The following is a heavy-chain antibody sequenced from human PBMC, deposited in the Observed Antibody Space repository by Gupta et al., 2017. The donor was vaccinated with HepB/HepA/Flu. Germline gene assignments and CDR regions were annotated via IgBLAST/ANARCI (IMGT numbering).Heavy chain of an antibody. CDR1: GFTLSNYG. Sequence: EVQLLVSGGGLVQPGGSLRLYWAVSGFTLSNYGMRWVRPAQGKGLEWVSCISGNGDNINHAESVEGRFTIARYNSKNTLYLQINTLRAEDTAVYYCARGDTSSSRHYFEYWGQGTLVTASS. D-gene: IGHD6-6*01. CDR2: ISGNGDNI. J-gene: IGHJ4*02. V-gene: IGHV3-23*01. CDR3: ARGDTSSSRHYFEY.